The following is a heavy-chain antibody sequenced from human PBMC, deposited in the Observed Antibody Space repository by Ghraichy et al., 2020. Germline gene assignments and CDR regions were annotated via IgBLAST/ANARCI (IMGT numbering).Heavy chain of an antibody. CDR2: INPSGGST. J-gene: IGHJ4*02. CDR3: ANTLRDRYCSGGSCYSFDY. CDR1: GYTFTSYY. D-gene: IGHD2-15*01. V-gene: IGHV1-46*01. Sequence: ASVKVSCKASGYTFTSYYMHWVRQAPGQGLEWMGIINPSGGSTSYAQKFQGRVTMTRDTSTSTVYMELSSLRSEDTAVYYCANTLRDRYCSGGSCYSFDYWGQGTLVTVSS.